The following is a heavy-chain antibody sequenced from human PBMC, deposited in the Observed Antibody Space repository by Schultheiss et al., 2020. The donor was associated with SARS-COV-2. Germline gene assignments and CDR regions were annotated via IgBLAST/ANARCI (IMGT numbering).Heavy chain of an antibody. D-gene: IGHD1-26*01. J-gene: IGHJ4*02. Sequence: ASVKVSCKASGGTFTSYGISWVRQAPGQGLEWMGWISAYNGNTNYAQKLQGRVTITADESTSTAYMELSSLRSEDTAVYYCARDPPSGNYFDYWGQGILVTVSS. CDR2: ISAYNGNT. V-gene: IGHV1-18*01. CDR3: ARDPPSGNYFDY. CDR1: GGTFTSYG.